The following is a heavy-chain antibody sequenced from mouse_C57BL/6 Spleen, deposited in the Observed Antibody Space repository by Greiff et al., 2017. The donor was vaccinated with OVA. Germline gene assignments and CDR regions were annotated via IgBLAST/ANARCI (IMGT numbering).Heavy chain of an antibody. V-gene: IGHV14-3*01. CDR2: IDPANGNT. D-gene: IGHD1-1*01. Sequence: VQLQQSVAELVRPGASVKLSCTASGFTIKNTYMHWVKQRPEQSLEWIGRIDPANGNTKYAPKFQGKATITADTSSNTAYLQLSSLTSEDTAIYYCAPNYCGRSYFDYWGQGTTLTVSS. J-gene: IGHJ2*01. CDR3: APNYCGRSYFDY. CDR1: GFTIKNTY.